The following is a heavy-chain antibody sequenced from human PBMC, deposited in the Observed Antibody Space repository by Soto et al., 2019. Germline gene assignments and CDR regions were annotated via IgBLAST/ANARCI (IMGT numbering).Heavy chain of an antibody. CDR1: GGSISSSSYY. V-gene: IGHV4-39*01. J-gene: IGHJ6*03. Sequence: PSETLSLTCTVSGGSISSSSYYWGWIRQPPGKGLEWIGSIYYSGSTYYNPSLKSRVTISGDTSKNQFSLKLSSVTAADTAVYYCARLEAYYYYYMDVWGKGTTVTVSS. CDR3: ARLEAYYYYYMDV. CDR2: IYYSGST.